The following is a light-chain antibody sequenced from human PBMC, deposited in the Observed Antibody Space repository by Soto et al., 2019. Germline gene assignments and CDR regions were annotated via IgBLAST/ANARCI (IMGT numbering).Light chain of an antibody. J-gene: IGKJ1*01. Sequence: AIQMTQSPTSLSASVGDRVTITCRASQGIRNDLAWYQQRPGKAPKLLIYAASTLQSGVQSRFSGNESGPEFTLTISSLQTEDFATYYCLQDYNYPRTFGQGTKVEIK. CDR1: QGIRND. CDR3: LQDYNYPRT. CDR2: AAS. V-gene: IGKV1-6*01.